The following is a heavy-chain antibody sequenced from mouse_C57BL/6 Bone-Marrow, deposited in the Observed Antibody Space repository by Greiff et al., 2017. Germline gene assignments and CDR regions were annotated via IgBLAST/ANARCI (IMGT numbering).Heavy chain of an antibody. Sequence: QVHVKQSGAELARPGASVKLSCKASGYTFTSYGISWVKQRTGQGLEWIGEIYPRSGNTYYNEKFKGKATLTADKSSSTAYMELRSLTSEDSAVYFCARGRYFYDGYCWGQGTTLTVSS. D-gene: IGHD2-3*01. CDR3: ARGRYFYDGYC. J-gene: IGHJ2*01. V-gene: IGHV1-81*01. CDR1: GYTFTSYG. CDR2: IYPRSGNT.